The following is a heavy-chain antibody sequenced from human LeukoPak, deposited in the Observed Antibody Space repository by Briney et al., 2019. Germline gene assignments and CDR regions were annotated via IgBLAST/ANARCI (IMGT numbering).Heavy chain of an antibody. CDR2: INHSGST. D-gene: IGHD5-18*01. CDR1: GGSFSGYY. J-gene: IGHJ2*01. Sequence: SETLSLTCAVYGGSFSGYYWSWIRQPPGKGLEWIGEINHSGSTNYNPSLKSRATISVDTSKNQFSLKLSSVTAADTAVYYCAREVGGYRYGYRPTELYWYFDVWGRGTLVTVSS. V-gene: IGHV4-34*01. CDR3: AREVGGYRYGYRPTELYWYFDV.